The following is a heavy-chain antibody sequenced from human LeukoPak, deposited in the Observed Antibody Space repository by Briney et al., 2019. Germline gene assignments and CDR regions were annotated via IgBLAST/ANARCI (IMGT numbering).Heavy chain of an antibody. Sequence: SETLSLTCAVYGGSFSGYYWSWIRQPPGKGLEWIGEINHSGSTNYNPSLKSRVTISVDTSKNQFSLKLSSVTAADTAVYYCARTGYSYARSDYWGQGTLVTVSS. J-gene: IGHJ4*02. CDR3: ARTGYSYARSDY. D-gene: IGHD5-18*01. CDR2: INHSGST. V-gene: IGHV4-34*01. CDR1: GGSFSGYY.